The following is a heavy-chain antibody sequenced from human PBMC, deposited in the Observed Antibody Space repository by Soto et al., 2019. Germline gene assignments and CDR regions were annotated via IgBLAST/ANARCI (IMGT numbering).Heavy chain of an antibody. J-gene: IGHJ6*02. CDR3: ARDGNSNTYYYYGMDV. V-gene: IGHV4-38-2*02. CDR2: IYHSGST. D-gene: IGHD1-7*01. CDR1: GYSISSGYY. Sequence: LSLNCAVSGYSISSGYYWGWIRQPPGKGLEWIGSIYHSGSTYYNPSLKSRVTISVDTSKNQFSLKLSSVTAADTAVYYCARDGNSNTYYYYGMDVWGQGTTVTVSS.